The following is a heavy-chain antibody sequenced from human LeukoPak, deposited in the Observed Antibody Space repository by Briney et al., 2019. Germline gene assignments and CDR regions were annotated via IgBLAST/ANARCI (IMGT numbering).Heavy chain of an antibody. CDR1: GFTFSSYW. Sequence: GGSLRLSCAASGFTFSSYWMSWVRQAPGKRLEWVANIKQDGSEKYYVDSVKGRFTISRDNAKNSLYLQMNSLRAEDTAVYYCARDDCSSTSCRSWYYYGMDVWGQGTTVTVSS. V-gene: IGHV3-7*01. CDR2: IKQDGSEK. CDR3: ARDDCSSTSCRSWYYYGMDV. J-gene: IGHJ6*02. D-gene: IGHD2-2*01.